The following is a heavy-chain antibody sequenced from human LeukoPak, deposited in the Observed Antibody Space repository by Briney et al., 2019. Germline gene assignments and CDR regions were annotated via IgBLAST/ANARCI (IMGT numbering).Heavy chain of an antibody. V-gene: IGHV3-33*01. CDR3: ARGNKWLRQNFDY. CDR2: IRYDGSNK. D-gene: IGHD5-12*01. CDR1: GFTFSSYG. J-gene: IGHJ4*02. Sequence: PGRSLRLSCAASGFTFSSYGMHWVRRAPGKGLEWVAVIRYDGSNKYYADSVKGRFTISRDNFKNTLYLQMNSLRAEDTAVYYCARGNKWLRQNFDYWGQGTLATVSS.